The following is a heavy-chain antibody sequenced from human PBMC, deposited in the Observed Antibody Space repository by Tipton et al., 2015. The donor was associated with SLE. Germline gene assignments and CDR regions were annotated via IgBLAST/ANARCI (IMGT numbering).Heavy chain of an antibody. V-gene: IGHV1-69*01. CDR3: AREGQVGGEDYGMDV. J-gene: IGHJ6*02. D-gene: IGHD3-16*01. CDR1: GGTFSSYA. CDR2: IIPIFGTA. Sequence: QLVQSGAEVKKPGSSVKVSCKASGGTFSSYAISWVRQAPGQGLEWMGGIIPIFGTANYAQKFQGRVTITADESTSTAYMELSSVKLGYWAVYYWAREGQVGGEDYGMDVGGQGTTVAVSS.